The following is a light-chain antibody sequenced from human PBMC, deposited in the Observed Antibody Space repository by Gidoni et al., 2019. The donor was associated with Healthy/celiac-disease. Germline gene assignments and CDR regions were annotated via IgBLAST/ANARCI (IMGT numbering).Light chain of an antibody. J-gene: IGLJ2*01. V-gene: IGLV2-14*01. Sequence: QSALTQPASVSGSPGESITISCTGTSSDVGGYNYVSWYQQHPGKAPKLMIYEVRNRPSGVSTRFSGSKSGNPASLTISGLHAEDEADYYCISYTSSSSVVFCGGTKLPVL. CDR3: ISYTSSSSVV. CDR1: SSDVGGYNY. CDR2: EVR.